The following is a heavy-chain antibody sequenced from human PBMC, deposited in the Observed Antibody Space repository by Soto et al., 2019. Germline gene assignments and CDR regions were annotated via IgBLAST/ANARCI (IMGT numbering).Heavy chain of an antibody. D-gene: IGHD1-26*01. J-gene: IGHJ6*02. V-gene: IGHV1-2*02. Sequence: QVQLVQSGAEVKKSGASVKVSCKASGYSVSDYFIQWVRQAPGQGLEWVAWINPKSAATNYAKKFQGRVALTWDTSFSTAYMERTRLRPDDTAGYYWARIKWGLDYYNGMDVWGQGTTVIVSS. CDR1: GYSVSDYF. CDR3: ARIKWGLDYYNGMDV. CDR2: INPKSAAT.